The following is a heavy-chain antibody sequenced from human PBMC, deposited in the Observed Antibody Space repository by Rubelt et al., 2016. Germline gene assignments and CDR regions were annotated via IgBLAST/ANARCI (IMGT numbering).Heavy chain of an antibody. CDR3: AKGGRANSDDALYYFDY. J-gene: IGHJ4*02. Sequence: EVQLLESGGGLVQPGGSLRLSCTVSEFTSSNYAMNWVRQAPGKGLEWVSGISIGGGGTKYADSVKGRFTISSDHSRNTLYLQMNSLRAEDTAVYYCAKGGRANSDDALYYFDYWGQGALVTVSS. CDR2: ISIGGGGT. D-gene: IGHD1-26*01. V-gene: IGHV3-23*01. CDR1: EFTSSNYA.